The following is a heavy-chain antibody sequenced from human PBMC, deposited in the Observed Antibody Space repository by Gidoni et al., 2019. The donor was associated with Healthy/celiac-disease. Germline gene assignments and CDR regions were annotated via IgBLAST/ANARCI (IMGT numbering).Heavy chain of an antibody. Sequence: QVQLVQSGAEVKKPGASVKVSCKAAGYTFTSYAMHWVRQAPGQRLEWMGWINAGNGNTKYSQKFQGRVTITRDTSASTAYMELSSLRSEDTAVYYCARGPAELPARPWGQGTLVTVSS. CDR1: GYTFTSYA. CDR3: ARGPAELPARP. D-gene: IGHD2-15*01. CDR2: INAGNGNT. J-gene: IGHJ5*02. V-gene: IGHV1-3*01.